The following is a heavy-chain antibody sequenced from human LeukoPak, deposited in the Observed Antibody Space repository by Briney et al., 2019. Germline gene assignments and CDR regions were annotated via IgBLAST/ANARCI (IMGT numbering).Heavy chain of an antibody. CDR2: ITDGADT. Sequence: PGGSLRLSCAASGFTFSSYSMNCVPHTPGKGLETVSVITDGADTYYADSVKGRFTISRDNSQNTVHLQMDNVRADDTAVYYCAKVDYWSPENYLDSWGQGTLVSVSS. J-gene: IGHJ4*02. D-gene: IGHD1-1*01. V-gene: IGHV3-23*01. CDR1: GFTFSSYS. CDR3: AKVDYWSPENYLDS.